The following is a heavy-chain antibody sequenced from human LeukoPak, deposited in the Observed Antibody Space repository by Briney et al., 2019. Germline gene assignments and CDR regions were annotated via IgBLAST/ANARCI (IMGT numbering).Heavy chain of an antibody. CDR1: GFTFSSYS. CDR3: ARDIRGPYVWGSYRPFDY. Sequence: PGGSLRLSCAASGFTFSSYSMNWVSQAPGKGLEWVSSISSSSSYIYYADSVKGRSTISRDNAKNSLYLQMNSLRAEDTAVYYCARDIRGPYVWGSYRPFDYWGQGTLVTVSS. D-gene: IGHD3-16*02. J-gene: IGHJ4*02. V-gene: IGHV3-21*01. CDR2: ISSSSSYI.